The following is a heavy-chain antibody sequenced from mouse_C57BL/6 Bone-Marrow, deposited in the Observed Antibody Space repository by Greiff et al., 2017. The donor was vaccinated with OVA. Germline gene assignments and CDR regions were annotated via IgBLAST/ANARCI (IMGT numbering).Heavy chain of an antibody. Sequence: VQLQQSGPELVKPGASVKISCKASGYAFSSSWMNWVKQRPGKGLEWIGRIYPGDGDTNYNGKFKGKATLTADKSSSPAYMQLSSLTSEDSAVYFCARYSKEDFDYWGQGTTLTVSS. CDR2: IYPGDGDT. CDR3: ARYSKEDFDY. J-gene: IGHJ2*01. V-gene: IGHV1-82*01. CDR1: GYAFSSSW. D-gene: IGHD2-5*01.